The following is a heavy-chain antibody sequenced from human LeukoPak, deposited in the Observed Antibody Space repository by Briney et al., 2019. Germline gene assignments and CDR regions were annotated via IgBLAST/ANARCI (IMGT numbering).Heavy chain of an antibody. J-gene: IGHJ4*02. V-gene: IGHV3-11*04. CDR1: GFTFSDYY. CDR2: ISSSGSTI. CDR3: ARDEYYYDSSTGFDY. D-gene: IGHD3-22*01. Sequence: PGGSLRHSCAASGFTFSDYYMSWIRQAPGKGLGWVSYISSSGSTIYYADSVKGPFTISRDNAKNSLYMQMNSLRAEDTAVYYCARDEYYYDSSTGFDYWGQGTLVTVSS.